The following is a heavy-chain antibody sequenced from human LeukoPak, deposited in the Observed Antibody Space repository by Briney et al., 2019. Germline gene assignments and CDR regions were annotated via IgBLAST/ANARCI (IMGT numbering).Heavy chain of an antibody. J-gene: IGHJ4*02. CDR2: IYPDDSDT. V-gene: IGHV5-51*01. Sequence: GESPKISCQGSGYTFNYYWIGWVRQKPGKGLEWMGIIYPDDSDTKYSPAFQGQVTISADKSINTAYLRWTSLKASDTAMYYCATLLGSGTFYPADYFDYWGQGTLVTVSS. CDR1: GYTFNYYW. D-gene: IGHD3-10*01. CDR3: ATLLGSGTFYPADYFDY.